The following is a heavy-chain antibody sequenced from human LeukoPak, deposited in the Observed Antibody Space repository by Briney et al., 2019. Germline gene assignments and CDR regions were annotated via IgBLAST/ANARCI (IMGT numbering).Heavy chain of an antibody. J-gene: IGHJ4*02. V-gene: IGHV1-18*01. Sequence: ASVKVSCTASDYTFTSYGISWVRQAPGKGLEWMGWISAYNGNTNYAQTLQGRVTMTTDTSTSTAYMELRSLRSDDTAVNYCARVDYYYGSGSYYNGATLCLDYWGQGTLVTVSS. CDR2: ISAYNGNT. CDR3: ARVDYYYGSGSYYNGATLCLDY. CDR1: DYTFTSYG. D-gene: IGHD3-10*01.